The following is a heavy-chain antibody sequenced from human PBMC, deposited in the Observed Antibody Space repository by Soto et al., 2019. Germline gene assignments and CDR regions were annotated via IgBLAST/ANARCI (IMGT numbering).Heavy chain of an antibody. V-gene: IGHV3-30*18. CDR2: ISYDGSNK. Sequence: QVQLVESGGGVVQPGRSLRLSCAASGFTFSSYGMHWVRQAPGKGLEWVAVISYDGSNKYYADSAKGRFTISRDNSKNTLYLQMNSLRAEDTAVYYCEKLGYCSSTSCYGFDYWGQGTLVTVSS. D-gene: IGHD2-2*01. J-gene: IGHJ4*02. CDR3: EKLGYCSSTSCYGFDY. CDR1: GFTFSSYG.